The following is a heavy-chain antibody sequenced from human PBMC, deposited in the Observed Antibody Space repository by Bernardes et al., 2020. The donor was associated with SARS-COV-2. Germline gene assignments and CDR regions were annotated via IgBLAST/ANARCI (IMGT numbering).Heavy chain of an antibody. D-gene: IGHD2-21*01. CDR1: GGSISSSSYY. CDR3: AADLGYCGGDCFDY. CDR2: IYYSGST. J-gene: IGHJ4*02. V-gene: IGHV4-39*07. Sequence: SETLSLTCTVSGGSISSSSYYWGWIRQPPGKGLEWIGSIYYSGSTYYNPSLKSRVTITRDMSTSTAYMELSSLRSEDTAVYYCAADLGYCGGDCFDYWGQGTLVTVSS.